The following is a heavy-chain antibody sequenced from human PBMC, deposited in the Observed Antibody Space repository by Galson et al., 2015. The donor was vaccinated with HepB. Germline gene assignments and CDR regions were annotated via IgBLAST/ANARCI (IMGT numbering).Heavy chain of an antibody. CDR3: AGLLLWFGELLPR. J-gene: IGHJ4*02. Sequence: SLRLSCAASGFTVSSNYMSWVRQAPGKGLEWVSVIYSGGSTYYADSVKGRFTISRDNSKNTLYLQMNSLRAEDTAVYYCAGLLLWFGELLPRWGQGTLVTVSS. CDR2: IYSGGST. V-gene: IGHV3-66*01. CDR1: GFTVSSNY. D-gene: IGHD3-10*01.